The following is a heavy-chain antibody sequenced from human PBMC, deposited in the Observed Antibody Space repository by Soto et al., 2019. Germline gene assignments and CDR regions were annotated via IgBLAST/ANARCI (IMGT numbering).Heavy chain of an antibody. CDR1: GGSFSGYY. CDR2: INHSGST. J-gene: IGHJ4*02. V-gene: IGHV4-34*01. Sequence: PSETLSLTCAVYGGSFSGYYWSWIHQPPGKGLEWIGEINHSGSTNYNPSLKSRVTISVDTSKNQFSLKLSSVTAADTAVYYCAREKINFIAARTLDYWGQGTLVTVSS. D-gene: IGHD6-6*01. CDR3: AREKINFIAARTLDY.